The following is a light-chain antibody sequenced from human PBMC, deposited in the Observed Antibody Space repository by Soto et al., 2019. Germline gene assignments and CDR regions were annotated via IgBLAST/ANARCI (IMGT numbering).Light chain of an antibody. Sequence: DIQMTQSPSSLSASVGDRVTITCRASQSISSYLNWYQQQPGKAPKLLIYAASSFQSGVPSRFSGSGSGTDFTLTISSLQPEDFATYYCQQSYNTSWTFGQGTKVEIK. CDR3: QQSYNTSWT. CDR1: QSISSY. J-gene: IGKJ1*01. V-gene: IGKV1-39*01. CDR2: AAS.